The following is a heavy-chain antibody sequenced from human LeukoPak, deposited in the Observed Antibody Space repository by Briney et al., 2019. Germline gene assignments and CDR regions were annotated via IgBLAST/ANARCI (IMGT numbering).Heavy chain of an antibody. CDR3: AREIVVVTLGRRYYYHGMDV. Sequence: GGSLRLSCAASGFTFSRYWMSWVRQALGKGLEWVGNIKEDGSEKKNVDSVKGRFTISRDNAKNSLYLQMNSLRVEDTAVYYCAREIVVVTLGRRYYYHGMDVWGQGTTVTVSS. CDR1: GFTFSRYW. CDR2: IKEDGSEK. D-gene: IGHD2-21*02. V-gene: IGHV3-7*05. J-gene: IGHJ6*02.